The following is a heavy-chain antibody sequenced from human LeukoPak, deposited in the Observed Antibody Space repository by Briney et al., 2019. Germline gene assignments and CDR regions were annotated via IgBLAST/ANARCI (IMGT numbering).Heavy chain of an antibody. CDR3: ARDLNAAAGTPGGVY. J-gene: IGHJ4*02. CDR2: ISSSSSYI. D-gene: IGHD6-13*01. V-gene: IGHV3-21*01. CDR1: GFTFSSYS. Sequence: PGGSLRLSCAASGFTFSSYSMNWVRQAPGKGLEWVSSISSSSSYIYYADSVKGRFTISRDNAKSSLYLQMNSLRAEDTAVYYCARDLNAAAGTPGGVYWGQGTLVTVSS.